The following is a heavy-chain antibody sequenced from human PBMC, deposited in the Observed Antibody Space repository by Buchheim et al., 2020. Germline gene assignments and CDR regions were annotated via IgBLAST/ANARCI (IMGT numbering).Heavy chain of an antibody. V-gene: IGHV1-3*01. J-gene: IGHJ2*01. CDR3: ARETGNNAGWYFDL. Sequence: QVQLVQSGAEVKKPGAPVKVSCKASGYSLINYAMHWVRQAPGQRLEWMGWITSGNSKTHYSQKFQGRVTITRDTSASTVYMELSRLRSEDTAVYYCARETGNNAGWYFDLWGRGTL. CDR1: GYSLINYA. CDR2: ITSGNSKT. D-gene: IGHD2-2*01.